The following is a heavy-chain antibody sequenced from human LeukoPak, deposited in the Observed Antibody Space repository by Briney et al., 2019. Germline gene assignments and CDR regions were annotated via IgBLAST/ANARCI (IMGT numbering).Heavy chain of an antibody. Sequence: ASVKVSCKASGYTFTSYYMHWVRQAPGQGLEWMGIINPGGGSTSYAQKFQGRVTMTRDTSTSTVYMELSSLRSEDTAVYYCAGSGYYYGGLTDWGQGTLVTVSS. J-gene: IGHJ4*02. D-gene: IGHD3-22*01. V-gene: IGHV1-46*01. CDR1: GYTFTSYY. CDR2: INPGGGST. CDR3: AGSGYYYGGLTD.